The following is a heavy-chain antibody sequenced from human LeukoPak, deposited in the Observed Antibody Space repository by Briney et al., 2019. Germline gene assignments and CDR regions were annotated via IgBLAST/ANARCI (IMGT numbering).Heavy chain of an antibody. V-gene: IGHV5-51*01. D-gene: IGHD6-19*01. Sequence: GESLKISCKGSGYSFTTYWIGWVRRMPGKGLEWMGIIYPGDSDTRYSPSFQGQVTISADKSITTAYLQWSSLKASDTAMYYCARQQFGRHSSDWYPTDYWGQGTLVTVSS. J-gene: IGHJ4*02. CDR3: ARQQFGRHSSDWYPTDY. CDR2: IYPGDSDT. CDR1: GYSFTTYW.